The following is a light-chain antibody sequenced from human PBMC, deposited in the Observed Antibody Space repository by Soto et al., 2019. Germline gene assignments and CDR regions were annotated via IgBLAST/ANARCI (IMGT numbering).Light chain of an antibody. Sequence: DIVMTQSPATLSVSPGDRATLSCRASQSISSNLAWYQQRPGQAPRLLIYRASTRATGVPARFSGSGSGTDFTLTISSLQSEDFAIYYCQHYNNWPPWTFDQGTKVEIK. J-gene: IGKJ1*01. CDR1: QSISSN. CDR3: QHYNNWPPWT. CDR2: RAS. V-gene: IGKV3-15*01.